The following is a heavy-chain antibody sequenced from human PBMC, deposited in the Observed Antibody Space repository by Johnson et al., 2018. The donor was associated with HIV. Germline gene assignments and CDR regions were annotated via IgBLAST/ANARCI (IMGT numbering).Heavy chain of an antibody. D-gene: IGHD1-26*01. V-gene: IGHV3-33*06. CDR1: GFTFSSYG. J-gene: IGHJ3*02. CDR3: AKDFWPVGARGAFDI. Sequence: QVQLVESGGGVVPPGRSLRLSYAASGFTFSSYGMHWVRQAPGKGLEWVAVIWYDGSNKYYADSVKGRFTISRDNSKNTLYLQMNSLRAEDTAVYYCAKDFWPVGARGAFDIWGQGTMVTVSS. CDR2: IWYDGSNK.